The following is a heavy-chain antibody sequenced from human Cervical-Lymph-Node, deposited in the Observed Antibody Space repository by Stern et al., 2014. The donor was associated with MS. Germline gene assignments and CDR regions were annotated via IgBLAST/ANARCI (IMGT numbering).Heavy chain of an antibody. D-gene: IGHD2-15*01. CDR2: LSNEGSKQ. CDR3: ARDTCRGGGCYFRY. CDR1: GFIFSSYA. J-gene: IGHJ4*02. V-gene: IGHV3-30*03. Sequence: VQLVESGGGVVQPGRSLRLSCAASGFIFSSYAMHWVRQAPGKGLDWVAFLSNEGSKQFYADSVKGRLPISRDNSNKTMFLQKISLRLEGTAVYYCARDTCRGGGCYFRYWGQGIRITVSS.